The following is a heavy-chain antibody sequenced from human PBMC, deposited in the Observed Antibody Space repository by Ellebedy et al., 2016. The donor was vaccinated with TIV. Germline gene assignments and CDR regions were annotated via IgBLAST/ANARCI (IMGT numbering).Heavy chain of an antibody. Sequence: GESLKISCAASGFTFSSYSMNWVRQAPGKGLEWVSSISSSSSYIYYADSVKGRFTISRDNAKNSLYLQMNSLRAEDTAVYYCARDSLGYCSSTSCYAIHYYYYYGMDVWGQGTTVTVSS. CDR1: GFTFSSYS. V-gene: IGHV3-21*01. CDR2: ISSSSSYI. D-gene: IGHD2-2*01. J-gene: IGHJ6*02. CDR3: ARDSLGYCSSTSCYAIHYYYYYGMDV.